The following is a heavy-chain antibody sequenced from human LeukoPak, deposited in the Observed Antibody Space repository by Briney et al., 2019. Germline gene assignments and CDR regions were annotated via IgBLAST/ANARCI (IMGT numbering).Heavy chain of an antibody. V-gene: IGHV3-23*01. CDR2: ISGSGDST. J-gene: IGHJ4*02. CDR3: AKDKVGSQAYYFDY. Sequence: PGGSLRLSCAASGFTFSSYAMSWVRQAPGKGLEWVSAISGSGDSTYYADSVKGRFTVSRDSSKNTLYLQMNSLRAEDTAVYYCAKDKVGSQAYYFDYWGQGTLVTVSS. CDR1: GFTFSSYA. D-gene: IGHD1-26*01.